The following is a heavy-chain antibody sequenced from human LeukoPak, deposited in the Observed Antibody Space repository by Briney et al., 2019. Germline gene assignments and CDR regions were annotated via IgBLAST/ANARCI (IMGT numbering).Heavy chain of an antibody. CDR1: GYTFTGYY. J-gene: IGHJ3*02. D-gene: IGHD7-27*01. Sequence: ASVKVSCKASGYTFTGYYMRWVRQAPGQGLEWMGWIKPNSGGTNYAQKFHGRVTMTRDTSISTAYMELSRLRSDDTAVYYCARDGDAGAFDIWGQGTMVTVSS. CDR3: ARDGDAGAFDI. CDR2: IKPNSGGT. V-gene: IGHV1-2*02.